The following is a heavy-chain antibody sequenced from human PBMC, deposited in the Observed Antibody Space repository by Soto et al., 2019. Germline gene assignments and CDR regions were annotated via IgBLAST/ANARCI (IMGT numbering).Heavy chain of an antibody. V-gene: IGHV3-9*01. CDR1: GFTFDDYA. CDR2: ISWNSGSI. CDR3: AKDANIAAAGTEGILDY. J-gene: IGHJ4*02. Sequence: DVQLVESGGGLVQPGRSLRLSCAASGFTFDDYAMHWVRQAPGKGLEWVSGISWNSGSIGYADSVKGRFTISRDNAKNSLYLQMNSLRAEDTALYYCAKDANIAAAGTEGILDYWGQGTLVTVSS. D-gene: IGHD6-13*01.